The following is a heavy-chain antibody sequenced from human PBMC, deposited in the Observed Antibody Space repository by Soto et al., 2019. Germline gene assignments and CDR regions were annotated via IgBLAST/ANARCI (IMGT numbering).Heavy chain of an antibody. J-gene: IGHJ6*03. CDR2: IYYSGST. CDR3: ARHAVVCSGGSCYSENYYYYYMDV. D-gene: IGHD2-15*01. Sequence: PSETLSLTCTVSGGSISSYYWSWIRQPPGKGLEWIGYIYYSGSTNYNPSLKSRVTISVDTSKNQFSLKLSSVTAADTAVYYCARHAVVCSGGSCYSENYYYYYMDVWGKGTTVTVSS. V-gene: IGHV4-59*08. CDR1: GGSISSYY.